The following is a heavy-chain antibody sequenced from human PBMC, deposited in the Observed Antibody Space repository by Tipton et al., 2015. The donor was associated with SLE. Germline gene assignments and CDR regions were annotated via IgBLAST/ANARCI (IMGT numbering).Heavy chain of an antibody. Sequence: LRLSCTVSGGSISSHYWSWIRQPPGKGLEWIGYIYNSGIGNYNPSLKSRVTISVDTSKNQFSLKLSSVIAADTAVDYCARSDYNDSSGYYPYAFDIWCQGTMVTVSS. CDR3: ARSDYNDSSGYYPYAFDI. CDR1: GGSISSHY. D-gene: IGHD3-22*01. J-gene: IGHJ3*02. V-gene: IGHV4-59*11. CDR2: IYNSGIG.